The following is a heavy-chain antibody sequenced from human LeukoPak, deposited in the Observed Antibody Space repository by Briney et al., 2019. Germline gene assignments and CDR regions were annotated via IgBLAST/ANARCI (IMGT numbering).Heavy chain of an antibody. J-gene: IGHJ4*02. Sequence: GGSLRLSCAASGFTFSRYWMSWVRQVPGKGLEWVSSISDDSNYIFYADSVKGRFTISRDNAKNSLDLQMNSLTAEDSDVYYCASRRGSNRPFDYWGQGTLVTVSS. D-gene: IGHD1-26*01. CDR2: ISDDSNYI. CDR3: ASRRGSNRPFDY. V-gene: IGHV3-21*01. CDR1: GFTFSRYW.